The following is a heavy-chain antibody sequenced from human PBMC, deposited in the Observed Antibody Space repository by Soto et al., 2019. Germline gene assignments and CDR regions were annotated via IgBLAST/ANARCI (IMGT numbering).Heavy chain of an antibody. Sequence: PGGSLRLSCAASGFIFSDAAMHWVRQAPGKGLEWVALISFDGTNKYYADSVKGRFTISRDNSKNTLDLQMNSLRADDTAVYYCARHKGPTIPRFSFEYWGQGTLVTVSS. CDR3: ARHKGPTIPRFSFEY. V-gene: IGHV3-30*04. D-gene: IGHD2-21*01. CDR2: ISFDGTNK. J-gene: IGHJ4*02. CDR1: GFIFSDAA.